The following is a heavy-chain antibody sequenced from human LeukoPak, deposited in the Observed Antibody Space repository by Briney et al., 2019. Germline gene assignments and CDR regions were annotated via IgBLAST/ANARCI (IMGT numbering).Heavy chain of an antibody. CDR2: IYSGGST. V-gene: IGHV3-53*01. D-gene: IGHD3-16*02. Sequence: GGSLRLSCAASGFTVSSNYMSWVRQAPGKGLEWVSVIYSGGSTYYADSVKGRFTISRDNSKNTLYLQMNSLRAEDTAVYYCARDRADDYVWGSYRYLDYWGQGTLVTVSS. CDR1: GFTVSSNY. J-gene: IGHJ4*02. CDR3: ARDRADDYVWGSYRYLDY.